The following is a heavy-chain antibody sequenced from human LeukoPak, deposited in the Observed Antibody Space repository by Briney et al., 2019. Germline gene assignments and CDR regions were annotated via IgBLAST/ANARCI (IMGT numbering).Heavy chain of an antibody. CDR2: MKQDGSEK. D-gene: IGHD2-15*01. CDR1: GFTFSSYW. Sequence: GGSLRLSCAGSGFTFSSYWMSWVRQAPGKGLEWVANMKQDGSEKYYVDSVKGRFTISRDNAKNSLYLQVNSLRAEDTAVYYCASGGGLYYFHYWGQGTLVTVSS. CDR3: ASGGGLYYFHY. V-gene: IGHV3-7*03. J-gene: IGHJ4*02.